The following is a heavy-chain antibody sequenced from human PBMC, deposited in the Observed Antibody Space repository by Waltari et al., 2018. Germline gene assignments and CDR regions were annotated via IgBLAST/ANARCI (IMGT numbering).Heavy chain of an antibody. CDR3: ARELYSYGYIVV. Sequence: VQLVESGGDLVQPGGSLILYCEASGSSFDSYWMPWVREPPGKGLGWMANINQDERYKNYVDSVKGRFTVSRDNAKNSLYLQMNKLRVEDTGVYYCARELYSYGYIVVWGQGTRVTVSS. CDR1: GSSFDSYW. D-gene: IGHD5-18*01. V-gene: IGHV3-7*01. J-gene: IGHJ4*02. CDR2: INQDERYK.